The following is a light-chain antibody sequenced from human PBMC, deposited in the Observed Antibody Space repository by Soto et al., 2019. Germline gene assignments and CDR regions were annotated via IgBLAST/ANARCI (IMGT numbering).Light chain of an antibody. J-gene: IGLJ2*01. CDR3: SSYAGSNNLI. Sequence: QSALTQPPSASGSPGQSVTISCTGTSSDIGGYDYVSWYQQHPGKAPKLIIYEIAKRPSGVPDRFSGSKSGNTASLTVSGLQPEDEADYYCSSYAGSNNLIFGGGTKLTVL. CDR1: SSDIGGYDY. V-gene: IGLV2-8*01. CDR2: EIA.